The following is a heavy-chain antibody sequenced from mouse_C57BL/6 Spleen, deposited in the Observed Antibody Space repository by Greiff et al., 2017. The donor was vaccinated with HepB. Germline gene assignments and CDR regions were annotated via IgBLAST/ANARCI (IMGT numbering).Heavy chain of an antibody. Sequence: VHVKQSGAELVRPGASVKLSCTASGFNIKDYYMHWVKQRPEQGLEWIGRIDPEDGDTEYAPKFQGKATMTADTSSNTAYLQLSSLTSEDTAVYYCTTHYSKEGYFDYWGQGTTLTVSS. CDR3: TTHYSKEGYFDY. V-gene: IGHV14-1*01. D-gene: IGHD2-5*01. CDR1: GFNIKDYY. CDR2: IDPEDGDT. J-gene: IGHJ2*01.